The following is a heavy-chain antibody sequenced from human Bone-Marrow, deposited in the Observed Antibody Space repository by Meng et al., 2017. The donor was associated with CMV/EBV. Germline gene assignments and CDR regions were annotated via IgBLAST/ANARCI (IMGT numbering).Heavy chain of an antibody. CDR1: GYSISSGYY. J-gene: IGHJ4*02. Sequence: SETLSLTCTVSGYSISSGYYWGWIRQPPGKGLEWIGSIYHSGSTYYNPSLKSRVTISVDTSKNQFSLKLSSVTAADTAVYYCARSVVGAITGFDYWGQGTLV. CDR2: IYHSGST. CDR3: ARSVVGAITGFDY. V-gene: IGHV4-38-2*02. D-gene: IGHD1-26*01.